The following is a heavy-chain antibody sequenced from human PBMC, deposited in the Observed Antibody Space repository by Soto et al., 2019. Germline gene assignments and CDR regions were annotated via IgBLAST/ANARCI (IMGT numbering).Heavy chain of an antibody. CDR1: GFTFSSYG. D-gene: IGHD5-18*01. CDR2: IWYDGSNK. J-gene: IGHJ4*02. V-gene: IGHV3-33*01. CDR3: ARGWDTAMGYYFDY. Sequence: QVQLVESGEGVVQPGRSLRLSCAASGFTFSSYGMHWVRQAPGKGLEWVAVIWYDGSNKYYADSVKGRFTISRDNSKNTLYLQMNSLRAEDTAVYYCARGWDTAMGYYFDYWGQGTLVTVSS.